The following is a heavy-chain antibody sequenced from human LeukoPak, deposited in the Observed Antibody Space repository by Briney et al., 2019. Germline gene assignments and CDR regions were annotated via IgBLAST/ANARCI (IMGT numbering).Heavy chain of an antibody. D-gene: IGHD2-15*01. J-gene: IGHJ3*02. V-gene: IGHV3-30*02. CDR3: VRGVVAATTAGDAFDI. Sequence: PGGSLRLSCAAPGFTFSSYGMHWVRQAPGKGLEWVAFIRYDGSNKYYADSVKGRFTISRDNSKNTLYLQMNSLRAEDTAVYYCVRGVVAATTAGDAFDIWGQGTMVTVSS. CDR1: GFTFSSYG. CDR2: IRYDGSNK.